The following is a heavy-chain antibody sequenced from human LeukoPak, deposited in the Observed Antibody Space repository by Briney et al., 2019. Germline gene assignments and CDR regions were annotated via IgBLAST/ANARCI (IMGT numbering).Heavy chain of an antibody. CDR1: GYSFTSYW. CDR3: ARRYYGSGSYYNWFDP. CDR2: IYPGDSDT. V-gene: IGHV5-51*01. D-gene: IGHD3-10*01. J-gene: IGHJ5*02. Sequence: GESLKISCKGSGYSFTSYWIGWVRQMPGKGLEWMGIIYPGDSDTRYSPSFQGQVTISADKSISTAYLQWSSLKASDTAMYYCARRYYGSGSYYNWFDPWGQGPLVTVSS.